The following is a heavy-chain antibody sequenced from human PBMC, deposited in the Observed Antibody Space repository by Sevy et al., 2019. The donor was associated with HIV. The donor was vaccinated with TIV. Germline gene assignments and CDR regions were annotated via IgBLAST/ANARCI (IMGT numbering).Heavy chain of an antibody. Sequence: ASVKVSCKVSGYTLTELSMHWVRQAPGKGLEWMGWINPKRGDTKSAQRFQGRVTMTRDTSISTAYMELSRLRSDDTAVYYCARAGTLYSGYTYGSIDFWGQGTLVTVSS. V-gene: IGHV1-2*02. CDR2: INPKRGDT. J-gene: IGHJ4*02. CDR3: ARAGTLYSGYTYGSIDF. CDR1: GYTLTELS. D-gene: IGHD5-18*01.